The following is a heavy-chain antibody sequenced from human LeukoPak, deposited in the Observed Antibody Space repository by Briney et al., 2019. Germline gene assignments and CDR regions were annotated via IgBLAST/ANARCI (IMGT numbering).Heavy chain of an antibody. V-gene: IGHV4-59*01. J-gene: IGHJ6*03. D-gene: IGHD3-3*01. CDR3: ARTSYLETLPPYCYYYYMDV. CDR1: GGSISSYY. CDR2: NYYSGST. Sequence: PSETLSLTCTVSGGSISSYYWSWIRQPPGKGLEWIGYNYYSGSTNYNPSLKSRVTISVDTSKNQFSLKLSSVTAADTAVYYCARTSYLETLPPYCYYYYMDVWGKGTTVTVSS.